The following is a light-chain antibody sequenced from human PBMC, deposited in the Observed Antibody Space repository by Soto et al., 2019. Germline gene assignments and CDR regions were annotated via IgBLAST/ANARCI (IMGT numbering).Light chain of an antibody. V-gene: IGKV1-39*01. J-gene: IGKJ1*01. CDR2: SAS. CDR3: QQSYTTPWT. Sequence: DIQMTQSPSSLYASVGDRVTITCRASQSISSYLNWYHQKPGKAPKLLIYSASSLQSGVPSRFSGSGSGTDLTLTISSLQPEDFATYYCQQSYTTPWTFGQGTKVEIK. CDR1: QSISSY.